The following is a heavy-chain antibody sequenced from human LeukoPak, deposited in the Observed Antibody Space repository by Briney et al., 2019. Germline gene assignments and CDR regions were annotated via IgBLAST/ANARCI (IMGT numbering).Heavy chain of an antibody. CDR2: INPNSGGT. V-gene: IGHV1-2*02. D-gene: IGHD6-13*01. CDR3: ARIAIPGRHYFDP. CDR1: GYSFTDYS. Sequence: GASVKVSCKASGYSFTDYSMHWVRQAPGQGLEWMGWINPNSGGTDYAQEFRGGVTMTRDTSISTAYMELSRLRSDDTAVYYCARIAIPGRHYFDPWGQGTLVTVSS. J-gene: IGHJ5*01.